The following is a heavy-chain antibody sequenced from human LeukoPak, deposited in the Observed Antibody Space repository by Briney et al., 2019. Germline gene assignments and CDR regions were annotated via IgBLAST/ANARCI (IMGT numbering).Heavy chain of an antibody. D-gene: IGHD1-26*01. J-gene: IGHJ6*03. CDR1: GYSFTSYW. CDR2: IYPGDSDT. Sequence: GESLKISCKGSGYSFTSYWVGWVRQMPGKGLEWMGIIYPGDSDTRYSPSFQGQVTISADKSISTAYLQWSSLKASDTAMYYCASSHSGSYSYMDVWGKGTTVTVSS. CDR3: ASSHSGSYSYMDV. V-gene: IGHV5-51*01.